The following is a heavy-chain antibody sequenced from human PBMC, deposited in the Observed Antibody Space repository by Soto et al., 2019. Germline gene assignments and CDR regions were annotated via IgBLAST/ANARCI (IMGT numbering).Heavy chain of an antibody. CDR2: INHRGSA. J-gene: IGHJ6*02. V-gene: IGHV4-34*01. D-gene: IGHD1-26*01. CDR1: GGSFRGYY. CDR3: ARGSRVKIPAATGRDYYYHGLDV. Sequence: QVQLQQWGAGLLKPSETLSLTCAVYGGSFRGYYWSWIRQPPGKGLEWIGEINHRGSANYNPSVKSRVTISVDTYKNQFSLKLNSVTAADTAMYYCARGSRVKIPAATGRDYYYHGLDVWAQGTAVTVSS.